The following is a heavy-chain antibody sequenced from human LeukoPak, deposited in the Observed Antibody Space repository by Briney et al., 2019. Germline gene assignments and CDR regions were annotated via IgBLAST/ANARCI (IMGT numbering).Heavy chain of an antibody. Sequence: GGSLRLSCAASGFTFSSYSMNWVRQAPGKGLEWVSYISSSSSTIYYADSVKGRFTISRDNSKNTLYLQMNSLRAEDTAVYYCARRWHFDLWGRGTLVTVSS. CDR1: GFTFSSYS. CDR3: ARRWHFDL. J-gene: IGHJ2*01. CDR2: ISSSSSTI. V-gene: IGHV3-48*01.